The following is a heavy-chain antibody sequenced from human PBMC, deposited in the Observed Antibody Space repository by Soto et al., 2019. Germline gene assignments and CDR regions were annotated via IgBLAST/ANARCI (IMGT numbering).Heavy chain of an antibody. J-gene: IGHJ4*02. CDR3: ARLGGSSWFLDY. CDR1: GFTFSSYG. CDR2: IWYDGSNK. Sequence: QVQLVESGGGVVQPGRSLRLSCAASGFTFSSYGMHWVRQAPGKGLEWVAVIWYDGSNKYYADSVKGRFTISRDNSKNTLYLQMNSLRAEDTAVYYCARLGGSSWFLDYWGQGTLVTVSS. D-gene: IGHD6-13*01. V-gene: IGHV3-33*01.